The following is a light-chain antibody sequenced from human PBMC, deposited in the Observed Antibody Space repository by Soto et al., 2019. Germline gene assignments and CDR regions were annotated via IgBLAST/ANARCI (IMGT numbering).Light chain of an antibody. CDR1: ESISRDD. CDR3: QQYGGVPYT. J-gene: IGKJ2*01. CDR2: GAS. V-gene: IGKV3-20*01. Sequence: EMALTQAPGTLSLSPGDTPSLTSRASESISRDDLAWYQQRPAQAPSLFVSGASSGATAIPDRFSGSGSGKDFTLTISRLEPEDFAIYYCQQYGGVPYTFGQGTKLEIK.